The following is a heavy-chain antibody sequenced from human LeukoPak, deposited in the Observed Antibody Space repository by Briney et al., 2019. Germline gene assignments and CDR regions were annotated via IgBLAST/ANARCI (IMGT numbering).Heavy chain of an antibody. CDR2: IYYSGST. CDR1: GGSVSSSSYY. CDR3: ARQEPTTVVTPGAFDI. D-gene: IGHD4-23*01. J-gene: IGHJ3*02. V-gene: IGHV4-39*01. Sequence: PSETLSLTCTVSGGSVSSSSYYWGWIRQPPGKGLEWIGSIYYSGSTYYNPSLKSRVTISVDTSKNQFSLKLSSVTAADTAVYYCARQEPTTVVTPGAFDIWGQGTMVTVSS.